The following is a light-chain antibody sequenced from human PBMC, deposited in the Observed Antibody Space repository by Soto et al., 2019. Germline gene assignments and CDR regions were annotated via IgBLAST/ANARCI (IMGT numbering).Light chain of an antibody. V-gene: IGLV8-61*01. Sequence: QAVVTQEPSFSVSPGATVTLTRGLSSGSVSVSNYPSWYQQTPGQAPRMLMYSTNTRSSGVPDRFSGSILGNKAALTITGAQADDESDYYCVLYMRSGLRVFGGGTKLTVL. CDR3: VLYMRSGLRV. CDR2: STN. CDR1: SGSVSVSNY. J-gene: IGLJ2*01.